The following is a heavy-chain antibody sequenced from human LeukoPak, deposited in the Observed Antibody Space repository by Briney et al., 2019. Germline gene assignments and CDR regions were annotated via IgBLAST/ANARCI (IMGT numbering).Heavy chain of an antibody. J-gene: IGHJ4*02. CDR1: GGSISTGFYY. Sequence: SETLSLTCTVSGGSISTGFYYWAWIRQPPGKGLEWIGSIYYSGITYYNPSLKSPVTISVDTAKNQFSLKLSSVTAADTAVYYCARKNVVVVAATLLNYFDYWGQGTLVTVSS. V-gene: IGHV4-39*01. D-gene: IGHD2-15*01. CDR2: IYYSGIT. CDR3: ARKNVVVVAATLLNYFDY.